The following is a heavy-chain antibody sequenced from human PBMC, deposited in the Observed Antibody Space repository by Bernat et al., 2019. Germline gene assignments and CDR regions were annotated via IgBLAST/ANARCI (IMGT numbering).Heavy chain of an antibody. CDR1: GFTFSSYG. CDR2: ISYDGSNK. Sequence: QVQLVESGGGVVQPGRSLRLSCAASGFTFSSYGMHWVRQAPGKGLEWVAVISYDGSNKYYADSVKGRFTISRDNSKNTLYLQMNSLRAEDTAVYYCAKEWRSGYIIGAFDIWGQGTMVTVSS. D-gene: IGHD3-22*01. CDR3: AKEWRSGYIIGAFDI. V-gene: IGHV3-30*18. J-gene: IGHJ3*02.